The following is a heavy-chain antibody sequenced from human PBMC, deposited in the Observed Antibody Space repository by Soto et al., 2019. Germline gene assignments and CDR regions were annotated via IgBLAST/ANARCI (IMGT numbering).Heavy chain of an antibody. J-gene: IGHJ4*02. CDR2: ITDNGGST. CDR1: GFTFSRDG. V-gene: IGHV3-23*01. CDR3: AKERATTTAFDY. D-gene: IGHD4-17*01. Sequence: WGSLRLSCAASGFTFSRDGMSWVRHAPGKGLEWVSLITDNGGSTYYADSVKGRFTISRDNTKNTLFLQMNSLRAEDTAVYYCAKERATTTAFDYWGQGALVTVSS.